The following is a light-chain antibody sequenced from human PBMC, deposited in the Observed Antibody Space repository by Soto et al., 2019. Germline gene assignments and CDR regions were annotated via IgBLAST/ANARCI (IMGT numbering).Light chain of an antibody. Sequence: IVMTQSPATPSVSPGERATLSCRASQRVSSNVAWYQQKPGQAPRLLLYGASARATGVPARFSGSGSGTQFTLTISSLQSEDFAVYYCQQRSNWPLFGPGTKVDI. CDR1: QRVSSN. V-gene: IGKV3-15*01. CDR2: GAS. J-gene: IGKJ3*01. CDR3: QQRSNWPL.